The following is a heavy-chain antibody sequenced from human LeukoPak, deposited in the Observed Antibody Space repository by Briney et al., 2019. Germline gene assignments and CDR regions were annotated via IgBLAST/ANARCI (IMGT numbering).Heavy chain of an antibody. J-gene: IGHJ5*02. Sequence: ASVKVSCKASGYIFTNYALHWVRQAPGQRLEWMGWINGGNGNTKYSQNFQDRVTITRDTSAGTVYVELRSLTSEDTAVYYCARDYGGSSGWFDPWGQGTLVTVSS. CDR3: ARDYGGSSGWFDP. CDR1: GYIFTNYA. D-gene: IGHD4-23*01. CDR2: INGGNGNT. V-gene: IGHV1-3*01.